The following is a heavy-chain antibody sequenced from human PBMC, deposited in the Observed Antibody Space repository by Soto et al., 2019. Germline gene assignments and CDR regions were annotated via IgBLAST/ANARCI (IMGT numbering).Heavy chain of an antibody. CDR3: ASRHSSPYFDY. V-gene: IGHV4-30-4*01. CDR1: GGSISSDDYY. D-gene: IGHD6-13*01. CDR2: IYYSGST. Sequence: QVQLQEWGPGLVKPSQTLSLTCTVSGGSISSDDYYWSWIREPPGKGLEWIGSIYYSGSTYYNPSLKSRVTISVDTSKNQFSLKLNSVTAADTAVYYCASRHSSPYFDYWGQGTLVTVSS. J-gene: IGHJ4*02.